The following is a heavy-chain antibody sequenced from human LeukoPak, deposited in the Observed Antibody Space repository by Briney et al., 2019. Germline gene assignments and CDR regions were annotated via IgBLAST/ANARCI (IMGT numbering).Heavy chain of an antibody. CDR3: ATYSTSFDI. CDR1: GGSFSDYY. D-gene: IGHD6-13*01. J-gene: IGHJ3*02. CDR2: ITHRGST. Sequence: SETLSLTCAVYGGSFSDYYWTWIRQPPGKGLEWIGEITHRGSTHYNPSLKSRVTISVDTSKKQVSLKLSSVTAADTAVYYCATYSTSFDIWGQGTVVTV. V-gene: IGHV4-34*01.